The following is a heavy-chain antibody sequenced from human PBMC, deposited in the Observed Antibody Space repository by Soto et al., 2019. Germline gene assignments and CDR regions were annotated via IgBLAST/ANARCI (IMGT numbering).Heavy chain of an antibody. CDR3: ARGSWDDVTGHYYMDV. Sequence: QVQLQQSGPGLVKPSQTLSLTCDISGDSVSSNSAAWNWIRQTPSRGLERLGRTYYRSKWYINYAVSVKRRITVNPDTSKNQFSLQLNSVTPEDTAVYYCARGSWDDVTGHYYMDVWGKGTTVTVSS. CDR2: TYYRSKWYI. D-gene: IGHD1-1*01. CDR1: GDSVSSNSAA. J-gene: IGHJ6*03. V-gene: IGHV6-1*01.